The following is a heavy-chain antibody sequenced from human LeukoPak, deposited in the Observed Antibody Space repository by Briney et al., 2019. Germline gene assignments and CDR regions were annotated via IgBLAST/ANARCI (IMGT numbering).Heavy chain of an antibody. Sequence: GGSLRLSCAASGFTFSSYSMNWVRQAPGKGLEWVSYISSSSSTIYYADSVKGRFTISRDNAKNSLYLQINSLRDEDTAVYYCARDLGDCSSTSCYFWFDPWGQGTLVTVSS. CDR2: ISSSSSTI. CDR3: ARDLGDCSSTSCYFWFDP. D-gene: IGHD2-2*01. J-gene: IGHJ5*02. CDR1: GFTFSSYS. V-gene: IGHV3-48*02.